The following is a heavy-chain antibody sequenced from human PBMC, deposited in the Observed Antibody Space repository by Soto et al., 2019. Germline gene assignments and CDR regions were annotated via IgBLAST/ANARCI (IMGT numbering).Heavy chain of an antibody. J-gene: IGHJ5*02. V-gene: IGHV4-4*02. CDR1: GGSMRNDDW. Sequence: QERLQESGPGLVEPSGTLSLTCGVSGGSMRNDDWWSWVRQTPGKGLEWIGEISHYGNTNYNPSLKSRVTMSIDTSKNQFSLKVRSLTAADTAMYYCARNGDCTSGICYVGWFDPWGQGTLVSVSS. CDR3: ARNGDCTSGICYVGWFDP. CDR2: ISHYGNT. D-gene: IGHD2-2*01.